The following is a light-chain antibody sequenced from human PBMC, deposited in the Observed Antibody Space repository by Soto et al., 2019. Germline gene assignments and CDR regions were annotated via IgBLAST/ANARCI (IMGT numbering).Light chain of an antibody. CDR2: EVS. V-gene: IGLV2-8*01. CDR1: SSDVGGYNC. CDR3: SSYAGSNLWV. J-gene: IGLJ3*02. Sequence: QSALTQPPSASGSPGQSVTISCTGTSSDVGGYNCVSWYQQHPGKAPKLMIYEVSKRPSGVPDRFSGSKSGNTASLTVSGLQAEDEADYYCSSYAGSNLWVFGGGTKVTVL.